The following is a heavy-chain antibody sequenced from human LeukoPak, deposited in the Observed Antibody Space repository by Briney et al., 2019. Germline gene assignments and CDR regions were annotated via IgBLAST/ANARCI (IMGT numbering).Heavy chain of an antibody. Sequence: GGSLRLSCAASGFTASSNYMSWVRQAPGKGLEWVSVIYSGGSTYYADSVKGRFTISRDNSKNTLYLQMNSLRAEDTAVYYCARDYYYGSGSYSSYYYGMDVWGKGTTVTVSS. CDR3: ARDYYYGSGSYSSYYYGMDV. V-gene: IGHV3-53*01. CDR1: GFTASSNY. J-gene: IGHJ6*04. D-gene: IGHD3-10*01. CDR2: IYSGGST.